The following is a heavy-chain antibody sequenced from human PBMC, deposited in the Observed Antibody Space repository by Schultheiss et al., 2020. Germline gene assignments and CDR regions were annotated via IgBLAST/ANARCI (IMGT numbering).Heavy chain of an antibody. Sequence: GGSLRLSCAASGFTFSAYWMHWVRQGPGKGLVWVSTINTDGTTTRYADSVRGRFTISRDNAKNTLSLQVNSLRAEDTALYYCVRVGGDYVSGMDVWGQGTTVNGYS. V-gene: IGHV3-74*01. CDR1: GFTFSAYW. CDR3: VRVGGDYVSGMDV. D-gene: IGHD4-17*01. CDR2: INTDGTTT. J-gene: IGHJ6*02.